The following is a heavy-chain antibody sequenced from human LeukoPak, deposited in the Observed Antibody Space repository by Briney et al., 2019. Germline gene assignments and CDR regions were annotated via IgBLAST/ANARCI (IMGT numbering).Heavy chain of an antibody. D-gene: IGHD2-2*01. CDR2: INPNSGDT. CDR1: GYTFTGYH. Sequence: GASVKVSYKASGYTFTGYHMHWVRQAPGQGLEWMGRINPNSGDTNYAQKFQGRVTMTRDTSISTAYMELSRLRFDDTAVYYCARDYCSSTSCLFDYWGQGTLVTVSS. V-gene: IGHV1-2*06. CDR3: ARDYCSSTSCLFDY. J-gene: IGHJ4*02.